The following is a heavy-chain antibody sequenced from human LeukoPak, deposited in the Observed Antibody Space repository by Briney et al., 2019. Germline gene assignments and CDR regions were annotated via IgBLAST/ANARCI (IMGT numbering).Heavy chain of an antibody. CDR2: ISNSSSTI. CDR3: ARDHDSSSCPYFDY. V-gene: IGHV3-48*01. Sequence: PGGSLRLSCAASGFTFSSYGMSWVRQAPGKGLEWVSYISNSSSTIYYADSVKGRFTISRDNAKNSLYLQMNSLRAEDTAVYYCARDHDSSSCPYFDYWGQGTLVTVSS. CDR1: GFTFSSYG. J-gene: IGHJ4*02. D-gene: IGHD6-13*01.